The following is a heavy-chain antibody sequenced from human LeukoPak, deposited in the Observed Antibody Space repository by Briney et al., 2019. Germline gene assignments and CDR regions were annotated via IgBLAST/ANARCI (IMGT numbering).Heavy chain of an antibody. CDR1: GFTFSSYS. CDR3: AKVRGALSPVDY. CDR2: ISGSGGST. D-gene: IGHD3-16*02. Sequence: GGSLRLSCAASGFTFSSYSMNWVRQAPGKGLEWVSAISGSGGSTYYADSVKGRFTISRDNSKNTLYLQMNSLRAEDTAVYYCAKVRGALSPVDYWGQGTLVTVSS. V-gene: IGHV3-23*01. J-gene: IGHJ4*02.